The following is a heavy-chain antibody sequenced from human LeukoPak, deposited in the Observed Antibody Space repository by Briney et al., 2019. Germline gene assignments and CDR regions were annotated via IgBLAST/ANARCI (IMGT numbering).Heavy chain of an antibody. CDR2: IRSIGDR. CDR3: ARLYSSGRYANAFDI. CDR1: GFTFGDYD. Sequence: PGGPLRLSCAASGFTFGDYDMHWVRHATGKGLEWVSAIRSIGDRFYSGSVKGRFTISRENAKNTLYLEMNSLRVGDTAVYYCARLYSSGRYANAFDIWGQGTVVTVSS. V-gene: IGHV3-13*01. J-gene: IGHJ3*02. D-gene: IGHD6-19*01.